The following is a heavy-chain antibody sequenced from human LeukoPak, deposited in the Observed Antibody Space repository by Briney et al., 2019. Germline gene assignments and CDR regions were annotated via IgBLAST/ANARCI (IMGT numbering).Heavy chain of an antibody. CDR2: IIPIFGIA. V-gene: IGHV1-69*04. J-gene: IGHJ4*02. CDR1: GGTFSSYA. CDR3: ASFESGYLY. D-gene: IGHD3-3*01. Sequence: GASVKVSCKASGGTFSSYAISWVRQAPGQGLEWMGRIIPIFGIANYAQKFQGRVTITADKSTSTAYMELSSLRSEDTAMYYCASFESGYLYWGQGTLVTVSS.